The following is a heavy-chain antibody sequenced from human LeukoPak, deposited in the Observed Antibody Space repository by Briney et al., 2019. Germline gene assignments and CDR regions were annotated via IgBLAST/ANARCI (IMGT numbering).Heavy chain of an antibody. CDR1: GYSISSGYY. V-gene: IGHV4-38-2*02. J-gene: IGHJ4*02. D-gene: IGHD6-19*01. CDR2: IYHSGST. Sequence: PSETLSLTCTVSGYSISSGYYWGWIRQPPGKGLEWIGSIYHSGSTYYNPSLKSRVTISVDTSKNQFSLKLSSVTAADTAVYYCARADRGYSSGPIDYWGQGTLVTVSS. CDR3: ARADRGYSSGPIDY.